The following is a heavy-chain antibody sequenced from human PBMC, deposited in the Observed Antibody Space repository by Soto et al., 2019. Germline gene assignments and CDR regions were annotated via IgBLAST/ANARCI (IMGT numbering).Heavy chain of an antibody. CDR2: IYYSGST. D-gene: IGHD3-10*01. CDR3: ARYGPGNYYGMDV. V-gene: IGHV4-31*03. Sequence: ASETLSLTCTVSGGSISSGGYYWSWIRQHPGKGLEWIGYIYYSGSTYYNPSLKSRVTISVDTSKNQFSLKLSSVTAADTAVYYCARYGPGNYYGMDVWGQGTTVTVSS. CDR1: GGSISSGGYY. J-gene: IGHJ6*02.